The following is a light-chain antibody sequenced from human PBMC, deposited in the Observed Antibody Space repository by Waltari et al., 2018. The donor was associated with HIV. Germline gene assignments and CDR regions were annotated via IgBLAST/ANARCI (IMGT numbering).Light chain of an antibody. CDR3: RSYDISLSASVV. J-gene: IGLJ2*01. CDR1: SSTIGADYD. CDR2: GNK. V-gene: IGLV1-40*01. Sequence: QSMLTQPPSVSGAPGQRVTISCTGSSSTIGADYDVHWYQQLPGTAPKLLISGNKNRPSGVPDRFAASKSGTSAALTISGLQAEDEADYCGRSYDISLSASVVFGGGTRLTGL.